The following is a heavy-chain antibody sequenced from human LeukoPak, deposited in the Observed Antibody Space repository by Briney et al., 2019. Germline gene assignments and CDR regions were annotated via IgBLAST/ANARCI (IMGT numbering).Heavy chain of an antibody. Sequence: GASVKVSCKASGYTFTGYYMHWVRQAPGQGLEWMGWINPNSGGTNYAQKFQGRVTMTRDTSISTAYMELSRLRSDDTAVYYCAKARFLEWSDAFDIWGPGTMVTVSS. V-gene: IGHV1-2*02. CDR1: GYTFTGYY. CDR3: AKARFLEWSDAFDI. J-gene: IGHJ3*02. D-gene: IGHD3-3*01. CDR2: INPNSGGT.